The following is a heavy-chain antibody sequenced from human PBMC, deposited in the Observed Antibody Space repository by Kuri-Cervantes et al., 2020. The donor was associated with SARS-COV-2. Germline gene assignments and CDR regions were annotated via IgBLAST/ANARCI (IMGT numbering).Heavy chain of an antibody. CDR1: GYTFTGYY. Sequence: ASVKVSCKASGYTFTGYYMHWVRQAPGQGLEWMGWINPNSGGTNYAKKFQGWETMTTDTSTSTAYMELRSLRSDDTAVYYCARVCGGDCADNYYYYYGMDVWGQGTTVTVSS. V-gene: IGHV1-2*04. D-gene: IGHD2-21*02. J-gene: IGHJ6*02. CDR3: ARVCGGDCADNYYYYYGMDV. CDR2: INPNSGGT.